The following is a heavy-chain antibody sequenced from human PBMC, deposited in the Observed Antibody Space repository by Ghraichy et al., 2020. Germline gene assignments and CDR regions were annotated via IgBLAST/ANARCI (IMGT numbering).Heavy chain of an antibody. CDR1: GSTFSNYW. J-gene: IGHJ4*02. Sequence: GGSLRLSCAASGSTFSNYWMSWVRQAPGKGLEWVANINQHGSEKYYVDAVRGRFTISRDTAKNSLYLQLNSLRAEDTAVYYCATSPHRASRSSYWGQGTPVTVSS. CDR3: ATSPHRASRSSY. CDR2: INQHGSEK. V-gene: IGHV3-7*01. D-gene: IGHD6-6*01.